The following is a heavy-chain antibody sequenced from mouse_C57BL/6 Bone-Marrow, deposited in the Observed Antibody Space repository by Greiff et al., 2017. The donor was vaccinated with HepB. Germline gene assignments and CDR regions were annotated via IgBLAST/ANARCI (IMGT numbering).Heavy chain of an antibody. CDR3: ALYYGSSYKFAY. CDR2: IDPEDGET. Sequence: VQLQQSGAELVKPGASVKLSCTASGFNIKDYYMHWVKQRTEQGLEWIGRIDPEDGETKYAPKFQGNATITADTSSNTAYLQLSSLTSEDTAVYYCALYYGSSYKFAYWGQGTLVTVSA. D-gene: IGHD1-1*01. V-gene: IGHV14-2*01. CDR1: GFNIKDYY. J-gene: IGHJ3*01.